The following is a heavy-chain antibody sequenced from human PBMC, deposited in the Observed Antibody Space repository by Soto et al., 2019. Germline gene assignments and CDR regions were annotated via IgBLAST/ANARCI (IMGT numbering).Heavy chain of an antibody. CDR2: ISSSSSYI. CDR3: AREDYGDWSEAFQH. CDR1: GFTFSDYS. J-gene: IGHJ1*01. Sequence: EVQLVESGGGLVKPGGSLRLSCAASGFTFSDYSMNWVRQAPGKGLEWVSSISSSSSYIYYADSVKGRFTISRDNATNSLYLQMNSLRAEDTAVYYCAREDYGDWSEAFQHWGEGTLVTVSS. D-gene: IGHD4-17*01. V-gene: IGHV3-21*01.